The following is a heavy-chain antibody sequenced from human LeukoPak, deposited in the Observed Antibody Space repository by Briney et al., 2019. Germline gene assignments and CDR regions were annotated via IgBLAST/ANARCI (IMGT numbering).Heavy chain of an antibody. CDR3: ARVKSLSVDY. V-gene: IGHV4-30-2*01. CDR1: GDSISSGGYS. J-gene: IGHJ4*02. CDR2: IYHSGST. Sequence: SQTLSLSCAVSGDSISSGGYSWSWIRQPPGKGLEWIGYIYHSGSTYYNPSLKSRVTISVDRSKNQFSLKLSSVTAADTAVYYCARVKSLSVDYWGQGTLVTVSS.